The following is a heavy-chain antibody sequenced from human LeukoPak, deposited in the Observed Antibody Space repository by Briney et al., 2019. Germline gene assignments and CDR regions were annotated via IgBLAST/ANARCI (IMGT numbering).Heavy chain of an antibody. CDR3: ARGMGYDYDERSRVTYYYYYYMDV. D-gene: IGHD5-12*01. J-gene: IGHJ6*03. CDR1: GYTFTSYG. V-gene: IGHV1-18*01. CDR2: ISAYNGNT. Sequence: ASVKVSCKASGYTFTSYGISWVRQAPGQGLEWMGWISAYNGNTNYAQKFQGRVTMTRDMSTSTVYMELSSLRSEDTAVYYCARGMGYDYDERSRVTYYYYYYMDVWGKGTTVTVSS.